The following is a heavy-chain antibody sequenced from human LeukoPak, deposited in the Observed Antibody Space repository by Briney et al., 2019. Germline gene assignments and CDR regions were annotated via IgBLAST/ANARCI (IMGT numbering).Heavy chain of an antibody. CDR3: ASDTGSSGYYFFDY. V-gene: IGHV3-48*03. D-gene: IGHD3-22*01. Sequence: GGSLILSCAASGFTFSSYEMNWVRQAPGKGLEWVSYISSSGSTIYYADSVKGRFTISRDNAKNSLYLQMNSLRAEDTAVYYCASDTGSSGYYFFDYWGQGTLVTVSS. CDR2: ISSSGSTI. CDR1: GFTFSSYE. J-gene: IGHJ4*02.